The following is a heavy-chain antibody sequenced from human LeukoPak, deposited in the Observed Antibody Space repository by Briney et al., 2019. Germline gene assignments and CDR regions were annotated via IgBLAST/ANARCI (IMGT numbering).Heavy chain of an antibody. CDR2: ITWNRDNI. CDR3: AKDLSSAITSALVLDV. V-gene: IGHV3-9*01. Sequence: GGSLRLSCTVSGFTFDDYAMHWARHTPGKGLEWVAGITWNRDNIGYGDSVKGRFTISRDNVKNVLYLQMNSLRPEDTALYFCAKDLSSAITSALVLDVWGQGTTVTVS. J-gene: IGHJ6*02. CDR1: GFTFDDYA. D-gene: IGHD3-22*01.